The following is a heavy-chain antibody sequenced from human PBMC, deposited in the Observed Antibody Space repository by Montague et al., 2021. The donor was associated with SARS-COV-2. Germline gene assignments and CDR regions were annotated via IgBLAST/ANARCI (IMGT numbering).Heavy chain of an antibody. CDR3: ARVPYRLLFVPRYYGMDV. J-gene: IGHJ6*02. D-gene: IGHD2-2*01. CDR2: ISHSGST. V-gene: IGHV4-34*01. CDR1: GGSLSGYY. Sequence: SETLSLTCAVYGGSLSGYYWSWIRQPPGEGLEWIAEISHSGSTSYNPPLKSRVTISVDTSKNQFSLKLSSATAADTAVYYCARVPYRLLFVPRYYGMDVWGQGTTVTVS.